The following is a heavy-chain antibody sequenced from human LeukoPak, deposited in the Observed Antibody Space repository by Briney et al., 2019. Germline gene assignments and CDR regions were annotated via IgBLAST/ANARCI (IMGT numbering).Heavy chain of an antibody. V-gene: IGHV4-39*07. CDR3: ARESSRFLEWLLNHDAFDI. CDR2: ISYSGST. D-gene: IGHD3-3*01. CDR1: GDSISISTYY. Sequence: PSETLSLTCTVSGDSISISTYYWGWIRQPPGKGLEWIGSISYSGSTYYNPSLKSRVTISVDTSKNQFSLKLSSVTAADTAVYYCARESSRFLEWLLNHDAFDIWGQGTMVTVSS. J-gene: IGHJ3*02.